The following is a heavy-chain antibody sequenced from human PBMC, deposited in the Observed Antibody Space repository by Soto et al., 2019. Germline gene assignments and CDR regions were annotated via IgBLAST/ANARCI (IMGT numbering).Heavy chain of an antibody. J-gene: IGHJ5*02. CDR2: IYYSGST. V-gene: IGHV4-39*01. Sequence: SETLSLTCTVSGGSISSSSYYWGWIRQPPGKGLELIGIIYYSGSTYYNPSLKIRVTISVDTSKNQFSLKLSSVTAADTAVYYCASPKIAFYNWFDPWGQGTLVTVSS. CDR1: GGSISSSSYY. CDR3: ASPKIAFYNWFDP. D-gene: IGHD3-3*02.